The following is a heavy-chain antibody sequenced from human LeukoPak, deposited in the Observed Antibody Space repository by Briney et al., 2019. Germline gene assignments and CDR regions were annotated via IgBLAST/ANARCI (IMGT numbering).Heavy chain of an antibody. CDR1: GYTFTSYD. Sequence: ASVKVSCKASGYTFTSYDINWVRQATGQGLEWMGWMNPNSGNTGYAQKFQGRVTITRNTSISTAYMELSSLRSEDTAVYYCTRGRMATTNYYNYYMDVWGKGTTVTVSS. CDR2: MNPNSGNT. CDR3: TRGRMATTNYYNYYMDV. V-gene: IGHV1-8*03. J-gene: IGHJ6*03. D-gene: IGHD5-24*01.